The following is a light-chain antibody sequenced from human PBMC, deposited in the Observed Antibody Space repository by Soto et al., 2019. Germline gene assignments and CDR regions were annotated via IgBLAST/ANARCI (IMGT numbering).Light chain of an antibody. V-gene: IGKV4-1*01. CDR3: QQYYSTPLT. J-gene: IGKJ4*01. CDR1: QGVLYSSNNKNY. CDR2: WAS. Sequence: DIVMNHSTDSLAVSLGERATINCKCIQGVLYSSNNKNYLAWYQQKPGQPPKLLIYWASTRESGVPDRFSGSGSGTDFTLTISSLQAEDVAVYYCQQYYSTPLTFGGGTKVDIK.